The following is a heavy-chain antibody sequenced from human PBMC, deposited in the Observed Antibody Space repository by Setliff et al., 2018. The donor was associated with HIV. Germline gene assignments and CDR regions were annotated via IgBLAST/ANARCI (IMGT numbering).Heavy chain of an antibody. Sequence: LSLTCTVSGDSITSNDDYWGWIRQPPGKGLQWIGIVHYNGRAYYDPSLKSRVSISVDSSQTHFSLRLRSVTASDSAVYYCARYRSKLDWFAPWGQGALVTVPQ. J-gene: IGHJ5*02. CDR3: ARYRSKLDWFAP. CDR1: GDSITSNDDY. D-gene: IGHD1-26*01. CDR2: VHYNGRA. V-gene: IGHV4-39*02.